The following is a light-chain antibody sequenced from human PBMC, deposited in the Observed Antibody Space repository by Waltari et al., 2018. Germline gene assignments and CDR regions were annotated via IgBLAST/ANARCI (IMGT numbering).Light chain of an antibody. CDR3: NSRDSSGDYII. CDR2: GEK. CDR1: SLRSYS. V-gene: IGLV3-19*01. Sequence: SSELTQDPAVSVSLGQTVRITCQGDSLRSYSATWFQQKPGQAPVFVLYGEKTRRSVFSDRFSGSRAENTAVLTISGAQEEDEADYDCNSRDSSGDYIIFGGGTKLTVL. J-gene: IGLJ2*01.